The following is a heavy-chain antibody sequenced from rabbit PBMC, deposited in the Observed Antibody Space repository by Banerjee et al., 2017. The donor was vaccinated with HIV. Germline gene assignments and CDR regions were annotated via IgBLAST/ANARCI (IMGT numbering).Heavy chain of an antibody. Sequence: QQLVESGGGLVKPGASLTLTCKGSGFSFSSGYYMSWVRQAPGKGLEWIGCIGTGTGTSYYASWAKGRFTIAKTSSTTVTLQMTSLTAADTATYFCASAYSDIYFDLWGQGTLVTVS. J-gene: IGHJ4*01. V-gene: IGHV1S40*01. CDR2: IGTGTGTS. D-gene: IGHD6-1*01. CDR3: ASAYSDIYFDL. CDR1: GFSFSSGYY.